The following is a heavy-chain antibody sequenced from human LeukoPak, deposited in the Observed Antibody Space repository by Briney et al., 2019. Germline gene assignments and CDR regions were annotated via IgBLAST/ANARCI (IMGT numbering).Heavy chain of an antibody. J-gene: IGHJ4*02. CDR2: ISSSGSTI. V-gene: IGHV3-11*04. Sequence: GGSLRLSCAASGFTFSDYYMSWIRQAPGKGLEWVSYISSSGSTIYYADSVKGRFTISRDNAKNSLYLQMNSLRAEDTAVYYCASPSPIAVAGEFDYWGQGTLVTVSS. CDR1: GFTFSDYY. CDR3: ASPSPIAVAGEFDY. D-gene: IGHD6-19*01.